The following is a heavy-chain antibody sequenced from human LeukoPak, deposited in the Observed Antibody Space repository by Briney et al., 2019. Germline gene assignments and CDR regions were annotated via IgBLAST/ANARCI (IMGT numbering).Heavy chain of an antibody. D-gene: IGHD3-16*01. J-gene: IGHJ4*02. V-gene: IGHV1-2*02. CDR3: ARDLGFTDGGDSD. Sequence: ASVKVSCKASGYTFSGYYMHWVRQAPGQGLEWMGWIHPNSGGTKYAQRLQGRVTMTRDTSISTAYMELSRLRSDDTAVYYCARDLGFTDGGDSDWGQGTLVTVSS. CDR1: GYTFSGYY. CDR2: IHPNSGGT.